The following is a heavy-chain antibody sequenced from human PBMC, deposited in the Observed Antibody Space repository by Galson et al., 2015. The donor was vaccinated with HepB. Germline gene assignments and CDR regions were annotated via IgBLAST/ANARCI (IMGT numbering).Heavy chain of an antibody. D-gene: IGHD3-22*01. CDR2: ISYDGSNK. J-gene: IGHJ3*02. Sequence: LRLSCAASGFTFSSYAMHWVRQAPGKGLEWVAVISYDGSNKYYADSVKGRFTISRDNSKNTLYLQMNSLRAEDTAVYYCARGFDSSGAFDIWGQGTMVTVSS. V-gene: IGHV3-30*04. CDR3: ARGFDSSGAFDI. CDR1: GFTFSSYA.